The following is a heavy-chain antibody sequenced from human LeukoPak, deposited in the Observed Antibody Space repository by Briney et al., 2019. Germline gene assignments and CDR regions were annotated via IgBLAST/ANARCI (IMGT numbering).Heavy chain of an antibody. CDR3: AAELYGVYTDCCTFHL. CDR1: GFTFSTSA. J-gene: IGHJ3*01. V-gene: IGHV1-58*01. D-gene: IGHD4-17*01. CDR2: IIVGSGAT. Sequence: ASVKVSCKTSGFTFSTSAVQRLRQARGQRLEWIGWIIVGSGATNHAQSLQGRFTITRDMSTNTAYMELSSLGSEDSAVYYCAAELYGVYTDCCTFHLWGQGTLVTVSS.